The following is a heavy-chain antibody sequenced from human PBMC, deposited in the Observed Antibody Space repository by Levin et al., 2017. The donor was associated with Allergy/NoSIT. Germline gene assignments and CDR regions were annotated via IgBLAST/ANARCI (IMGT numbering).Heavy chain of an antibody. J-gene: IGHJ5*02. D-gene: IGHD6-6*01. CDR2: ISSSGSTI. CDR1: GFTFSDYY. Sequence: GGSLRLSCAASGFTFSDYYMSWIRQAPGKGLEWVSYISSSGSTIYYADSVKGRFTISRDNAKNSLYLQMNSLRAEDTAVYYCARGGRGQYSSSSMGWFDPWGQGTLVTVSS. CDR3: ARGGRGQYSSSSMGWFDP. V-gene: IGHV3-11*01.